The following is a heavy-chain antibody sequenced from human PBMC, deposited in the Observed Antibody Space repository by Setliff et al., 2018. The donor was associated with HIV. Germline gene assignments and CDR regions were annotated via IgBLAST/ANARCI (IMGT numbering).Heavy chain of an antibody. J-gene: IGHJ4*02. V-gene: IGHV4-61*01. D-gene: IGHD3-9*01. Sequence: LSLTCTVSGGSISSGSYYWSWIRQPPGKGLEWIGYIHYSGSSNYNPSLKSRVTISVDTSKNQFSLKLSSVTAADTAVYYCARDRGNPDFDILTGYWSHYFHYWGQGRPVTVSS. CDR2: IHYSGSS. CDR1: GGSISSGSYY. CDR3: ARDRGNPDFDILTGYWSHYFHY.